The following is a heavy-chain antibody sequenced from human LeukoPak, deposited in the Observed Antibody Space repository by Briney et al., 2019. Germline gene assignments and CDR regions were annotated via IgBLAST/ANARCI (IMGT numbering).Heavy chain of an antibody. Sequence: SETLSLTCTVSGGSISSYYWSWIRQPAGKGLEWIGRIYTSGSTNYNPSLKSRVTMSVDTSKNQFSLKLSSVTAADTAVYYCARDYGLGYQLLPDAFDIWGQGTMVTVSS. V-gene: IGHV4-4*07. CDR3: ARDYGLGYQLLPDAFDI. CDR2: IYTSGST. J-gene: IGHJ3*02. D-gene: IGHD2-2*01. CDR1: GGSISSYY.